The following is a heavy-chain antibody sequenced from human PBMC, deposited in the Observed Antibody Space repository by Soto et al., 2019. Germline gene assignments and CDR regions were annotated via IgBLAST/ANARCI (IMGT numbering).Heavy chain of an antibody. CDR2: ISAYNGNT. CDR1: GYTFTSYG. V-gene: IGHV1-18*01. J-gene: IGHJ5*02. Sequence: QVQLVQSGAEVKKPGASVKVSCKASGYTFTSYGISWVRQAPGQGLEWMGWISAYNGNTNYAQKLQGRVTMTTDTSTSTAYMELRSLRSDDTSVYYCARGAVYYFWSGYYTDWFDPWGQGTLVTVSS. CDR3: ARGAVYYFWSGYYTDWFDP. D-gene: IGHD3-3*01.